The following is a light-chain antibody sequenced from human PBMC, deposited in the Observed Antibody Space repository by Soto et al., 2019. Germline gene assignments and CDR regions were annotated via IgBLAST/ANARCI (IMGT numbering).Light chain of an antibody. J-gene: IGLJ2*01. CDR1: SSDVGNYNL. CDR3: CSYAGSSTFVV. V-gene: IGLV2-23*01. Sequence: QSALTQPASVSGSPGQSIIISCTGTSSDVGNYNLVSWYQQHPGKAPKLMIYQGSKRPSGVSNRFSGSKSGNTASLTISGLQAEDEADYYCCSYAGSSTFVVFGGGTKLTVL. CDR2: QGS.